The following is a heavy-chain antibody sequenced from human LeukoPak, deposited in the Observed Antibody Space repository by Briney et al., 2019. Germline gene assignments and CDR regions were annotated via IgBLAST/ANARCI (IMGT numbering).Heavy chain of an antibody. V-gene: IGHV3-23*01. D-gene: IGHD6-13*01. CDR2: ISGSGGST. CDR1: GFIFSDYY. Sequence: GRSLRLSCVGSGFIFSDYYMSWIRQAPGKGLEWVSAISGSGGSTYYADSVKGRFTISRDNSKNTLYLQMNSLRAEDTAVYYCAKDRGQQLGPYYYYGMDVWGQGTTVTVSS. J-gene: IGHJ6*02. CDR3: AKDRGQQLGPYYYYGMDV.